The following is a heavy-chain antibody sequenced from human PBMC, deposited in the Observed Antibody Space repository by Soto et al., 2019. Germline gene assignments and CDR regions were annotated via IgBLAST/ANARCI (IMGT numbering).Heavy chain of an antibody. J-gene: IGHJ4*02. CDR3: AKGPFYGTGTLDD. CDR2: ISYDGSNK. V-gene: IGHV3-30*18. D-gene: IGHD3-10*01. Sequence: QVQLVESGGGVVQPGRSLRLSCVASEFDFKTYGMHWVRQAPGKGLEWVAVISYDGSNKWYADSLRGRFTISRDNSENTLFLQMDGLRPEDTAVYYCAKGPFYGTGTLDDWGQGTLVTVSS. CDR1: EFDFKTYG.